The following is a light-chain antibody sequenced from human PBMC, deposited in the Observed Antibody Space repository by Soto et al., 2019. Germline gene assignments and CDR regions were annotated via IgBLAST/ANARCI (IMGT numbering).Light chain of an antibody. V-gene: IGKV3-15*01. Sequence: TQSPGTLSLSPGESATLSCRASQRVSSNLAWYQQEPGQAPRLLIYDTSTRATGIPARFSGSGSGTEFTLTISSLEPEDFAVYYCQQYNNWWTFGQGTKVDI. CDR2: DTS. CDR3: QQYNNWWT. CDR1: QRVSSN. J-gene: IGKJ1*01.